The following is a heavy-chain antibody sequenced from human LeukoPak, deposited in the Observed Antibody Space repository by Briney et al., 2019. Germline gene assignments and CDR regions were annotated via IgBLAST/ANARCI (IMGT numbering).Heavy chain of an antibody. V-gene: IGHV1-2*02. CDR1: GYTFTGYY. D-gene: IGHD6-19*01. CDR3: ARARRFAGCAFY. Sequence: ASVKVSCKASGYTFTGYYMHWVRQAPGQGLEWMGWINPNSGGTNYAQKFQGRVTMTRDTSISTAYMELSRLRSDDTAVYYRARARRFAGCAFYWGQGTLVTVSS. CDR2: INPNSGGT. J-gene: IGHJ4*02.